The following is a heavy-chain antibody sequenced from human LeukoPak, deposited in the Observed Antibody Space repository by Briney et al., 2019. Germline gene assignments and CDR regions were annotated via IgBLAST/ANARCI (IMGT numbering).Heavy chain of an antibody. Sequence: ASVKVSCKASGYTFTSYGISWVRQAPGQGLEWMGWISACNGNTNYAQKLQGRVTMTTDTSTSTAYMELRSLRSDDTAVYYCAREWMVTMVRGVSGAFDIWGQGTMVTVSS. J-gene: IGHJ3*02. CDR3: AREWMVTMVRGVSGAFDI. CDR2: ISACNGNT. D-gene: IGHD3-10*01. V-gene: IGHV1-18*01. CDR1: GYTFTSYG.